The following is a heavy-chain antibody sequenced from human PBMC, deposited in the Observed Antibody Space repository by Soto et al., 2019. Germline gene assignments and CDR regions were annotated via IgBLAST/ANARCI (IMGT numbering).Heavy chain of an antibody. CDR3: ARQRVATMGGGMDV. J-gene: IGHJ6*02. Sequence: GQLLKNWSRVSEYSFTNYWIGWVSQMPGKGLEWMGIIYPGDSDTRYSPSFQGQVTISADKSISTAYLQWSSLKASDTAMYYCARQRVATMGGGMDVWGQGTTVTVSS. CDR2: IYPGDSDT. D-gene: IGHD5-12*01. V-gene: IGHV5-51*01. CDR1: EYSFTNYW.